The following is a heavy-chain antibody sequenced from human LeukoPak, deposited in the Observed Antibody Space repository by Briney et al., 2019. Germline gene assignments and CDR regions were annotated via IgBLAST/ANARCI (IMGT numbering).Heavy chain of an antibody. J-gene: IGHJ4*02. V-gene: IGHV1-46*01. CDR3: ARVHYCSSTSCYWGLDY. CDR2: INPSGGST. CDR1: GYTFTSYY. D-gene: IGHD2-2*01. Sequence: ASVKVSCKASGYTFTSYYMHWVRRAPGQGLEWMGIINPSGGSTSYAQKFQGRVTMTRDTSTSTVYMELSSLRSEDTAVYYCARVHYCSSTSCYWGLDYWGQGTLVTVSS.